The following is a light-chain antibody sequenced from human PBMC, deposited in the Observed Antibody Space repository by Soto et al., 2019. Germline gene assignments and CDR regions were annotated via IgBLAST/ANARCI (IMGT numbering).Light chain of an antibody. J-gene: IGKJ3*01. CDR1: QSVSSSY. CDR2: GAS. V-gene: IGKV3-20*01. Sequence: EIVLTQSPGTLSLSPGERATLSCRASQSVSSSYLAWYQQKPGQAPRLLIYGASSRATGIPDGFSGSGSGTDFPLTISRLEPEDFAVYYCQQYGSSPATFGPGTKVDIK. CDR3: QQYGSSPAT.